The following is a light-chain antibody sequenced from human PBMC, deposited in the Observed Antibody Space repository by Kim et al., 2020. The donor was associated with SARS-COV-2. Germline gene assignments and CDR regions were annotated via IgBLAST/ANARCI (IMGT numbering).Light chain of an antibody. CDR1: QSFSSNY. V-gene: IGKV3-20*01. CDR2: GAS. Sequence: EVVLTQSPATLSLSPGERATLSCRASQSFSSNYLAWYQQRPGQAPRLLIYGASNRATGIPDRFSGSGSGTDFTLTISRLEPEDFVVYFCQQFGILPLTFGRGTKV. CDR3: QQFGILPLT. J-gene: IGKJ4*01.